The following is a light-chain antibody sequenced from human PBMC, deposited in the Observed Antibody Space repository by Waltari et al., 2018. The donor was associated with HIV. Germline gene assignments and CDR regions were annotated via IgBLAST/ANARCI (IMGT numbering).Light chain of an antibody. Sequence: IVITQSPATISVSPGERVRLSCTASWRVSSYLAWYHQRPGQAPRRLIYGASTRATGTPARFSGSGSGTDFTLSISSLQFEELAVYHGQQYYRRSRGTVGGVIKVYI. CDR3: QQYYRRSRGT. V-gene: IGKV3-15*01. CDR1: WRVSSY. CDR2: GAS. J-gene: IGKJ4*01.